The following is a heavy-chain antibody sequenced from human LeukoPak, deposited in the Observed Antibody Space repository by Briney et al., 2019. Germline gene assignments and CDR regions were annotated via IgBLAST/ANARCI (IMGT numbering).Heavy chain of an antibody. CDR2: ISYDGSNK. V-gene: IGHV3-30-3*01. CDR3: ARDSDIAVVVAANSAFDY. CDR1: GFTFSSYA. J-gene: IGHJ4*02. D-gene: IGHD2-15*01. Sequence: GGSLRLSCAASGFTFSSYAMHWVRQAPGKGLEWVAVISYDGSNKYYADSVKGRFTISRDNSKNTLYLQMNSLRAEDTAVYYCARDSDIAVVVAANSAFDYWGQGTLVTVSS.